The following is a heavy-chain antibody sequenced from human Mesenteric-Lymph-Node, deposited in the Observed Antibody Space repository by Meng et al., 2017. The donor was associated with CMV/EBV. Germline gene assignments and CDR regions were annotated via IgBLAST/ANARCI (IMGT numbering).Heavy chain of an antibody. J-gene: IGHJ4*02. D-gene: IGHD6-13*01. CDR1: GFTFSSYS. CDR3: AKVPSSWFYYFDY. Sequence: GESLKISCAASGFTFSSYSMNWVRQAPGKGLEWVSAISGSGGSTYYADSVKGRFTISRDNSKNTLYLQMSSLRAEDTAVYYCAKVPSSWFYYFDYWGQGTLVTVSS. CDR2: ISGSGGST. V-gene: IGHV3-23*01.